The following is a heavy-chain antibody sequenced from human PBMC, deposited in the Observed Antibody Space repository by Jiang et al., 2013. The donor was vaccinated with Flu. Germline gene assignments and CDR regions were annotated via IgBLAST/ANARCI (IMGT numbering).Heavy chain of an antibody. CDR2: INHSGST. J-gene: IGHJ6*02. CDR1: GGSFSGYY. V-gene: IGHV4-34*01. Sequence: SLTCAVYGGSFSGYYWSWIRQPPGKGLEWIGEINHSGSTNYNPSLKSRVTISVDTSKNQFSLKLSSVTAADTAVYYCAREGGRLRTYYDFWSGPAGGYYGMDVWGQGTTVTVSS. D-gene: IGHD3-3*01. CDR3: AREGGRLRTYYDFWSGPAGGYYGMDV.